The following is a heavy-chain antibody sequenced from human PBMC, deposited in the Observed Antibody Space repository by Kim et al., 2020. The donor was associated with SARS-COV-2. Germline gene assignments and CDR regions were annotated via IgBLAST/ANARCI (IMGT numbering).Heavy chain of an antibody. J-gene: IGHJ4*02. Sequence: GGSLRLSCEASGFTFSSFWMSWVRQAPGKGLEWVANINQDGSAKYYVDSVKGRFTISRDNAKNSLYLQTNSLRAEDSAVYYCATSVSAPGEWWGQGTLVTVSS. V-gene: IGHV3-7*01. CDR3: ATSVSAPGEW. CDR1: GFTFSSFW. CDR2: INQDGSAK. D-gene: IGHD3-16*01.